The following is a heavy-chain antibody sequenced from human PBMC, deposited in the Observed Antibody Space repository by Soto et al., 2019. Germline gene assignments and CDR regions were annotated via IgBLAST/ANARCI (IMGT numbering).Heavy chain of an antibody. D-gene: IGHD3-22*01. CDR1: GFTFSSYA. CDR2: ISGSGGST. CDR3: AKNYLWSYYYDSSGPNWFDP. J-gene: IGHJ5*02. V-gene: IGHV3-23*01. Sequence: PGGSLRLSCAASGFTFSSYAMSWVRQAPGKGLEWVSAISGSGGSTYYADSVKGRFTISRDNSKNTLYLQMNSLRAEDTAVYYCAKNYLWSYYYDSSGPNWFDPWGQGTLVTVSS.